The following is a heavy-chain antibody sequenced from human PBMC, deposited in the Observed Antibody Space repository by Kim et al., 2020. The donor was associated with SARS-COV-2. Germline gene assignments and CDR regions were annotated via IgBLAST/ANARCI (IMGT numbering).Heavy chain of an antibody. CDR3: ARGGPNRYDILTGYFFDY. CDR2: INAGNGNT. Sequence: ASVKVSCKASGYTFTSYAMHWVRQAPGQRLEWMGWINAGNGNTKYSQKFQGRVTITRDTSASTAYMELSSLRSEDTAVYYCARGGPNRYDILTGYFFDYWGQGTLVTVSS. J-gene: IGHJ4*02. V-gene: IGHV1-3*01. CDR1: GYTFTSYA. D-gene: IGHD3-9*01.